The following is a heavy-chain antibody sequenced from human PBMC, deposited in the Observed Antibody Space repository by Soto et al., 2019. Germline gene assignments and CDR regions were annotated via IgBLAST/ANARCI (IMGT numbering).Heavy chain of an antibody. J-gene: IGHJ4*02. D-gene: IGHD6-13*01. V-gene: IGHV4-34*01. CDR3: ARVHSSSYHYFDY. Sequence: SETLSLTCAVYGGSFSGYYWSWIRQPPGKGLEWIGEINHSGSTNYNPSLKSRVTISVDTSKNTLYLQMSSLRAEDTAVYYCARVHSSSYHYFDYWGQGTLVTVSS. CDR2: INHSGST. CDR1: GGSFSGYY.